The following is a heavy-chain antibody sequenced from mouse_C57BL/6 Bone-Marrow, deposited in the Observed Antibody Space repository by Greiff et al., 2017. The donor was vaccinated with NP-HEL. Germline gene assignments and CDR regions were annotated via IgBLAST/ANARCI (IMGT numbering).Heavy chain of an antibody. Sequence: VHLVESGPELVKPGASVKISCKASGYAFSSSWMNWVKQRPEKGLEWIGRIYPGDGDTNYNGKFKGKATLTADKSSSTAYMQLSSLTSEDSAVYFCARFFTTVVADYYAMDYWGQGTSVTVSS. CDR2: IYPGDGDT. CDR1: GYAFSSSW. CDR3: ARFFTTVVADYYAMDY. J-gene: IGHJ4*01. D-gene: IGHD1-1*01. V-gene: IGHV1-82*01.